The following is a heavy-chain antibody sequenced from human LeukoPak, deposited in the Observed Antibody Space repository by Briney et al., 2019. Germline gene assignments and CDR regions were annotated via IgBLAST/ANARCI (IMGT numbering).Heavy chain of an antibody. CDR3: ARDMPGRDCSGGSCYGYGLDV. CDR2: IREDGSKK. Sequence: QPGGSLRLSCGASGFTLSSYWMTWVRQAPGKGLEWVANIREDGSKKYYVESVRGRFTISRDNAKNSLYLQMNSLRAEDTPVYYCARDMPGRDCSGGSCYGYGLDVWGQGTTVTVSS. J-gene: IGHJ6*02. V-gene: IGHV3-7*01. D-gene: IGHD2-15*01. CDR1: GFTLSSYW.